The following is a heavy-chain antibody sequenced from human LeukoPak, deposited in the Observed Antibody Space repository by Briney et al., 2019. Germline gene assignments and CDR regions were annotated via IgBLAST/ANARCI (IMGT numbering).Heavy chain of an antibody. CDR1: GYTFTGYY. CDR3: AREEDYCSSTSCNRWFDP. V-gene: IGHV1-2*02. J-gene: IGHJ5*02. Sequence: ASVKVSCKASGYTFTGYYMHWVRQAPGQGLEWMGWINPNSGGTNYAQKFQGRVTMTRDTSISTAYMELSRLRSDDTAVYYCAREEDYCSSTSCNRWFDPWGQGTLVTASS. CDR2: INPNSGGT. D-gene: IGHD2-2*01.